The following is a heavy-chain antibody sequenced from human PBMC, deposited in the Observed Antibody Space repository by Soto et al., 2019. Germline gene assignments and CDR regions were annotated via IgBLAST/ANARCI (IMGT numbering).Heavy chain of an antibody. V-gene: IGHV7-4-1*01. CDR2: INTNTGNP. CDR3: ARGDAGYDFWSGYPPMGQQLGGVDY. D-gene: IGHD3-3*01. Sequence: QVQLVQSGSELKKPGASVKVSCKASGYTFTSYAMNWVRQAPGQGLEWMGWINTNTGNPTYAQGFTGRFVFSLDTSVSTAYLQICSLKAEETAVYYCARGDAGYDFWSGYPPMGQQLGGVDYWGQGTLVTVSS. CDR1: GYTFTSYA. J-gene: IGHJ4*02.